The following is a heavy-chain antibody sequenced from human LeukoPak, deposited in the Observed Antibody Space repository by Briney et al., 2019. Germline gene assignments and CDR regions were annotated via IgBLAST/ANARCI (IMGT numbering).Heavy chain of an antibody. CDR2: IYYSGST. Sequence: PSETLSLTCTVSGYSISSYYWSWIRQPPGKGLEWIGYIYYSGSTNYNPSLKSRVTISVDTSKNQFSLKLSSVTAADTAVYYCARLHDSDAFDIWGQGTMVTVSS. V-gene: IGHV4-59*01. D-gene: IGHD3-22*01. CDR3: ARLHDSDAFDI. CDR1: GYSISSYY. J-gene: IGHJ3*02.